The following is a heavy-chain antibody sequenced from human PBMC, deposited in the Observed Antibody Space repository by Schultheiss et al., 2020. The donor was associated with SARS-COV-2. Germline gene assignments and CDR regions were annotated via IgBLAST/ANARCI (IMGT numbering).Heavy chain of an antibody. CDR1: GGSISSSSYY. CDR2: INHSGST. J-gene: IGHJ5*02. Sequence: SETLSLTCSVSGGSISSSSYYWGWIRQPPGKGLEWIGEINHSGSTNYNPSIKSRVTMSVDTSKNQFSLKLSSVTAADTAVYYCARGGRAVVIAIRRVGLWFDPWGQGTLVTVSS. V-gene: IGHV4-39*07. D-gene: IGHD2-21*01. CDR3: ARGGRAVVIAIRRVGLWFDP.